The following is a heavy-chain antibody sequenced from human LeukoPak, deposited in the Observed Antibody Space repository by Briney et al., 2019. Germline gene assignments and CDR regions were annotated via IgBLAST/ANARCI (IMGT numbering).Heavy chain of an antibody. J-gene: IGHJ1*01. V-gene: IGHV3-7*03. CDR3: VRDGNDGLNDWEY. CDR1: GFTYSNHA. CDR2: TNKDGSEK. D-gene: IGHD1-1*01. Sequence: GGSLRLSCAASGFTYSNHAMTWARQAPGKGLEWVANTNKDGSEKWYVDSVKGRFTISRDNAKNSLYLQMNSLKAGDTALYYCVRDGNDGLNDWEYWGQGALVTVSS.